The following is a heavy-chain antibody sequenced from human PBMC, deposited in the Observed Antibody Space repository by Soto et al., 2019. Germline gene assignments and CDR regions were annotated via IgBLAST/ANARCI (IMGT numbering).Heavy chain of an antibody. V-gene: IGHV1-18*01. CDR1: GYTFTSYG. D-gene: IGHD7-27*01. CDR3: ARDPGNGDVYYYGMDV. CDR2: ISAYNGNT. J-gene: IGHJ6*02. Sequence: GPSVKVSCKASGYTFTSYGISWVRQAPGQGLEWMGWISAYNGNTNYAQKLQGRVTMTTDTSTSTAYMELRSLRSDDTAVYYCARDPGNGDVYYYGMDVWGQGTTVTVSS.